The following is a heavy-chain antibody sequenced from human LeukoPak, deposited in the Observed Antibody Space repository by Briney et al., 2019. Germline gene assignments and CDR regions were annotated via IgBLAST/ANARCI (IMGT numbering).Heavy chain of an antibody. D-gene: IGHD3-22*01. CDR3: AIHPSDSSGYFSY. Sequence: SSVKVSCKASGYTFSSCAINWVRQTPGQGLEYMGWIDTKTGNPTYAQGFTGRFVFSLDTSVSTAYLQISSLKAEDTAVYYCAIHPSDSSGYFSYWGQGALVTVSS. CDR1: GYTFSSCA. J-gene: IGHJ4*02. CDR2: IDTKTGNP. V-gene: IGHV7-4-1*02.